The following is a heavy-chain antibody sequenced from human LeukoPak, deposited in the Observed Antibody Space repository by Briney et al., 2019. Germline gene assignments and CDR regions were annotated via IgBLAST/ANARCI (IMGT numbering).Heavy chain of an antibody. D-gene: IGHD6-13*01. V-gene: IGHV1-18*01. Sequence: ASVKVSCKASGYTFTSHGISWVRQAPGQGLEWMGWISTYNGNTNYAQKLQGRVSMTTDTSTSTAYMELSRLRSDDTAVYYCARVRQQLVREDFDYWGQGTLVTVSS. CDR2: ISTYNGNT. CDR1: GYTFTSHG. J-gene: IGHJ4*02. CDR3: ARVRQQLVREDFDY.